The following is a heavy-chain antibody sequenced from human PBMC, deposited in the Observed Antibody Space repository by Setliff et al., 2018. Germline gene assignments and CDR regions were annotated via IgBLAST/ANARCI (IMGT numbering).Heavy chain of an antibody. CDR3: VREGVDSRSSTDYRYYMDV. Sequence: SVKVSCKASGGTFSSYGISWVRQAPGQGLEWMGGSIHMFGTTNYARKFQGRVTIITAESTSTAYMQLSSLGSEDTDVYYCVREGVDSRSSTDYRYYMDVWGKGTTVTVSS. D-gene: IGHD3-22*01. J-gene: IGHJ6*03. CDR2: SIHMFGTT. CDR1: GGTFSSYG. V-gene: IGHV1-69*05.